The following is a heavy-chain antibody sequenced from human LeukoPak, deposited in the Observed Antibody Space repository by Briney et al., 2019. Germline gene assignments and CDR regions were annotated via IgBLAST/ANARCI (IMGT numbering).Heavy chain of an antibody. CDR2: INPTSGDT. CDR1: GYTFTSYY. CDR3: ARYGFSSVWQGGWHAFDI. V-gene: IGHV1-46*01. J-gene: IGHJ3*02. Sequence: GASVKVSCKASGYTFTSYYVHWVRQAPGQGLEWMGIINPTSGDTNYAQNFRGRVTMTRDMSTSTVYMELSSLRSEDTAVYYCARYGFSSVWQGGWHAFDIWGLGTMVTVSS. D-gene: IGHD6-25*01.